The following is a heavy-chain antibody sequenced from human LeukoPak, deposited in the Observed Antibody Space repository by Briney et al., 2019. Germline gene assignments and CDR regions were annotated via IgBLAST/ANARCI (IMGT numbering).Heavy chain of an antibody. D-gene: IGHD3-16*01. J-gene: IGHJ4*02. CDR2: IYYSGST. Sequence: SETLSLTCTVSGGSISSSSYYWGWIRQPPGKGLEWIGNIYYSGSTYYNPSLESRVTMSLDTSKNQFSLKLSSVTAADAAVYFCARDENVKFGGSFRAGGQGTLVTASS. CDR1: GGSISSSSYY. V-gene: IGHV4-39*07. CDR3: ARDENVKFGGSFRA.